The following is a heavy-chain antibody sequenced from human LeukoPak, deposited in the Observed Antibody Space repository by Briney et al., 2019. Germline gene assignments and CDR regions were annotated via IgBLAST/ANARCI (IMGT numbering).Heavy chain of an antibody. CDR3: ARGATRLATAGAEFDS. D-gene: IGHD6-13*01. V-gene: IGHV1-2*06. J-gene: IGHJ4*02. Sequence: ASVRVSCKASGYNFIGFYMHWVRQAPGQSLEWMGRINPISGETSFALSFQGRVPMTRDTSINTAYMELGRLTSDDTAVYFCARGATRLATAGAEFDSWGQGTLVIVSS. CDR1: GYNFIGFY. CDR2: INPISGET.